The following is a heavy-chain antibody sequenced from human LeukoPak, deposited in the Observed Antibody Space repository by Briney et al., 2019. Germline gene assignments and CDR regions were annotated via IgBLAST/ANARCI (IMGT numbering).Heavy chain of an antibody. CDR2: IYYSGST. Sequence: QPSETLSLTCTVSGGSISSSSYYWGWIRQPPGKGLEWIGSIYYSGSTYYNPSLKSRVTISVDTSKNQFSLKLSSVTAADTAVYYCARGGSSWYRRYFDYWGQGTLVTVSS. CDR1: GGSISSSSYY. CDR3: ARGGSSWYRRYFDY. D-gene: IGHD6-13*01. J-gene: IGHJ4*02. V-gene: IGHV4-39*07.